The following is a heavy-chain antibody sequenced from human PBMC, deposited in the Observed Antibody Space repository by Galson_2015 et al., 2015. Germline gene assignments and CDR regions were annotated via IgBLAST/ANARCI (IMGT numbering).Heavy chain of an antibody. J-gene: IGHJ4*02. D-gene: IGHD5-12*01. CDR3: ARDLMGNSGYPQGGDYDY. CDR1: GFTFSSYE. V-gene: IGHV3-48*03. Sequence: SLRLSCAASGFTFSSYEMNWVRQAPGRGLEWVSYISSSGSTIYYADSVKGRFTISRDNAKNSLYLQMNSLRAEDTAVYYCARDLMGNSGYPQGGDYDYRGQGTLVTVSS. CDR2: ISSSGSTI.